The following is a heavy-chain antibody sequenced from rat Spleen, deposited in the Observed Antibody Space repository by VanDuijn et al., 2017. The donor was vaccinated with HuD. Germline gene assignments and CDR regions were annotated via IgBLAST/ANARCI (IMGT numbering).Heavy chain of an antibody. V-gene: IGHV2S12*01. CDR3: TRESLPGFNSHWFVS. CDR1: GFSLTSYH. J-gene: IGHJ3*01. CDR2: ISSGGST. Sequence: QVQLKESGPGLVQPSQTLSLTCTVSGFSLTSYHVSWVRQPPGKGLEWIAAISSGGSTYYNSALKSRLSISRDTSKSQVFLKMNRLQTEDTATYFCTRESLPGFNSHWFVSWGQGTLVTVSS. D-gene: IGHD1-4*01.